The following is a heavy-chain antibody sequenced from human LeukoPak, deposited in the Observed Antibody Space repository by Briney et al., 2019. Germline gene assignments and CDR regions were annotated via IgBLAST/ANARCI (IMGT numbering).Heavy chain of an antibody. V-gene: IGHV4-39*07. D-gene: IGHD6-13*01. Sequence: KASETLSLTCTVSSDSISNSAYHWGWIRQPPGRGLEWIGTICYNRGTYYNPSLKSRVTISVDTSKNQFSLKLSSVTAADTAVYYCARRMGNLTKRIAAALRDWYFGLWGRGTLVTVSS. CDR2: ICYNRGT. J-gene: IGHJ2*01. CDR1: SDSISNSAYH. CDR3: ARRMGNLTKRIAAALRDWYFGL.